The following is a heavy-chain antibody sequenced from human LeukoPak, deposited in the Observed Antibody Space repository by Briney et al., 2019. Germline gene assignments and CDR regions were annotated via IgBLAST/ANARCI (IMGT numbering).Heavy chain of an antibody. Sequence: GGSLRLSCAASGFTFSNFAMSWVRQAPGTGLEWVSTLSGRGDDPYYADSVRGRFTVSRDNSKNTLYLQMNSLRAEDTAVYYCARAVIPTTSRHFDYWGQGTLVTVSS. CDR2: LSGRGDDP. V-gene: IGHV3-23*01. CDR3: ARAVIPTTSRHFDY. CDR1: GFTFSNFA. J-gene: IGHJ4*02. D-gene: IGHD1-7*01.